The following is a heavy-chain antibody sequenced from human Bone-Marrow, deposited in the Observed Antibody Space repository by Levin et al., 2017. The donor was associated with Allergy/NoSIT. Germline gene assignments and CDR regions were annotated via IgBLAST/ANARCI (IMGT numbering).Heavy chain of an antibody. Sequence: SQTLSLTCTVSGGSISRYYWSWIRQPPGKGLEWIGYIYYTGGTNHNPSLKSRVTTSVDTSKNQFSLKLNSVTAADTAVYYCARLPAGATPGPEWAFDIWGQGTMVTVSS. J-gene: IGHJ3*02. V-gene: IGHV4-59*08. CDR2: IYYTGGT. D-gene: IGHD1-26*01. CDR1: GGSISRYY. CDR3: ARLPAGATPGPEWAFDI.